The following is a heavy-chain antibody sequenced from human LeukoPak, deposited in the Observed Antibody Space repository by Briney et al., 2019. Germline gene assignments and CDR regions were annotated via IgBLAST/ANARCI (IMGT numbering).Heavy chain of an antibody. CDR1: GFTFSDYY. V-gene: IGHV3-11*01. D-gene: IGHD3-10*01. CDR2: ITSSGTNI. Sequence: PGGSLRLSCAASGFTFSDYYRSWIRQAPGKGLEWVSYITSSGTNIYYADSVKGRFTISRDNAKNSLYLQMNSLRAEATAMYYCESDSQTVYYYQPPDYWGQGTLVTVSA. J-gene: IGHJ4*02. CDR3: ESDSQTVYYYQPPDY.